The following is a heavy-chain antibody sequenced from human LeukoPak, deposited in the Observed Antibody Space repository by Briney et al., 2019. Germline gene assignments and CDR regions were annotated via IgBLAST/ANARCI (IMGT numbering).Heavy chain of an antibody. CDR2: ISSSGSTI. D-gene: IGHD3-3*01. Sequence: GGSLRLSCAASGFTFSSYSMSWIRQAPGKGLEWVSYISSSGSTIYYADSVKGRFTISRDNAKNSLYLQMNSLRAEDTAVYYCARGIAERITIFGVTPNWFDPWGQGTLVTVSS. V-gene: IGHV3-48*04. CDR1: GFTFSSYS. J-gene: IGHJ5*02. CDR3: ARGIAERITIFGVTPNWFDP.